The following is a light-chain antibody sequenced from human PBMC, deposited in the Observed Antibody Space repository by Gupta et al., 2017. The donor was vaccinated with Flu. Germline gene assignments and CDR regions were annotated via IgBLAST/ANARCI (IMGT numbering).Light chain of an antibody. J-gene: IGLJ3*02. CDR1: SSNIGRTY. V-gene: IGLV1-47*01. CDR3: AAEDDSRSDEV. Sequence: SVSISCSGISSNIGRTYVFWYQQLPATAPNLLIFRDDRRPSGVPDRFSGSKSGTSATLVTSGLRAEDEGDYYCAAEDDSRSDEVFGGGTKLTVL. CDR2: RDD.